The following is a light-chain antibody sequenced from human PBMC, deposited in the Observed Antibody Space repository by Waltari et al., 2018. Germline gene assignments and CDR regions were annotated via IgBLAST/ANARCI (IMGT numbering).Light chain of an antibody. CDR2: TNK. V-gene: IGLV1-47*02. CDR1: SSSIGSNY. CDR3: AAWDDSLSGMV. Sequence: QSVLTQPPSAAGTPGQRVTISCSGSSSSIGSNYVYWYQQLPGTAPKLLIYTNKRRPSGVPDRFADSKCGTSASLVISWLRSEDEADYYCAAWDDSLSGMVFGGGTKLTVL. J-gene: IGLJ2*01.